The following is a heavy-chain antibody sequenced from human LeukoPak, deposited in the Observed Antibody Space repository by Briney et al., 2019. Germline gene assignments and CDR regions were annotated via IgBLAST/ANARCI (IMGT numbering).Heavy chain of an antibody. CDR2: IYYSGST. D-gene: IGHD3-22*01. J-gene: IGHJ3*02. V-gene: IGHV4-59*08. Sequence: PSETLSLTCTVSGGSISSYYWSWIRQPPGKGLEWIGYIYYSGSTNYNPSLKSRVTISVDTSKNQFSLKLSSVTAADTAVYYCARQRRYYDSSGYYLGAFDIWGQGTMVTVSS. CDR1: GGSISSYY. CDR3: ARQRRYYDSSGYYLGAFDI.